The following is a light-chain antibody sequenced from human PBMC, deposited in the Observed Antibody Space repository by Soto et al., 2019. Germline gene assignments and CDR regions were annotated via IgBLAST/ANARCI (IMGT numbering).Light chain of an antibody. V-gene: IGLV2-14*01. CDR2: EVT. J-gene: IGLJ2*01. CDR1: SSDVGGYNY. Sequence: QSVLTQPASVSGSPGQSITISCSGTSSDVGGYNYVSWYQQHPGRAPKLIIYEVTNRPSGISDRFSGSKSGNTASLTISGLQAEDEADYYCNSYTSSSSVVFGGGTELTVL. CDR3: NSYTSSSSVV.